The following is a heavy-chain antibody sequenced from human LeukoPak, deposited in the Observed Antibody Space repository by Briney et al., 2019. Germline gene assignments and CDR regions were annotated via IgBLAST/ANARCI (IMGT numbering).Heavy chain of an antibody. J-gene: IGHJ5*02. Sequence: GGSLRLSCSASEFTFSTYVMYRVRQAPGKGLEYVSAISTNGSTTYYADSVKGRVTISRDNSKNTLYLQMSSLRTDDTAMYYCVIGPYCYSSAYYPSWGQGTLVTVSS. CDR1: EFTFSTYV. CDR3: VIGPYCYSSAYYPS. D-gene: IGHD3-22*01. CDR2: ISTNGSTT. V-gene: IGHV3-64D*09.